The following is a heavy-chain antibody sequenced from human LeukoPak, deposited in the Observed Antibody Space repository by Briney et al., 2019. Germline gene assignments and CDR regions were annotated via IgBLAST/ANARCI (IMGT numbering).Heavy chain of an antibody. J-gene: IGHJ4*02. CDR1: GGTFSSYA. CDR3: ARERERGYCGYVFDY. V-gene: IGHV1-69*01. CDR2: IIPIFGTA. D-gene: IGHD5-12*01. Sequence: SVKVSCKASGGTFSSYAISWVRQAPGQGLEWMGGIIPIFGTANYAQKFQGRVTITADESTSTAYMELSSLRSEDTAVYYCARERERGYCGYVFDYWGQGTLVTVSS.